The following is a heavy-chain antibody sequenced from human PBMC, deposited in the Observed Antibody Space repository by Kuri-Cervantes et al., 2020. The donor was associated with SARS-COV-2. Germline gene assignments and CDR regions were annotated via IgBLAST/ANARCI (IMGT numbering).Heavy chain of an antibody. J-gene: IGHJ3*02. CDR1: GGTFSSYA. CDR2: IIPILGTA. D-gene: IGHD3-22*01. Sequence: SVKVSCKASGGTFSSYALSWVRQAPGQGLEWMGGIIPILGTANYAQKFLGSVTITADESTSTAYMELRSLRSEGTAVYYCARGDTMIVVADAFDIWGQGTMVTVSS. V-gene: IGHV1-69*13. CDR3: ARGDTMIVVADAFDI.